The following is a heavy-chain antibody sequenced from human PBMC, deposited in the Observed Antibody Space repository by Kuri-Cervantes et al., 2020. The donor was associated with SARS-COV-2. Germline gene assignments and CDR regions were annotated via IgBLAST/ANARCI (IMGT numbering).Heavy chain of an antibody. J-gene: IGHJ3*01. D-gene: IGHD1-1*01. CDR2: ISSNGETT. CDR1: GFTFNAYS. Sequence: GGSLRLSCSASGFTFNAYSMHWVRQAPGKGLEYVSAISSNGETTYYADSVKGRFIISRDNSKNTLFLQMSGLRAEDTAVYFCVTRGGSEAFAVWGQGTMVTVSS. V-gene: IGHV3-64D*06. CDR3: VTRGGSEAFAV.